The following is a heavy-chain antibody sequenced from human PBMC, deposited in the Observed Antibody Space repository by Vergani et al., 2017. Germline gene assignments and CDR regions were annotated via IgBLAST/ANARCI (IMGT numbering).Heavy chain of an antibody. D-gene: IGHD3-10*01. CDR1: GGSISSSSYY. CDR2: IYYSGST. Sequence: QLQLQESCPGLVKPSETLYPTCTVSGGSISSSSYYWGWIRQPPGKGLEWIGSIYYSGSTYYNPSLKSRVTISVDTSKNQFSLKLSSVTAADTAVYYCASPSTMVRGAHYGMDVWGQGTTVTVSS. J-gene: IGHJ6*02. CDR3: ASPSTMVRGAHYGMDV. V-gene: IGHV4-39*07.